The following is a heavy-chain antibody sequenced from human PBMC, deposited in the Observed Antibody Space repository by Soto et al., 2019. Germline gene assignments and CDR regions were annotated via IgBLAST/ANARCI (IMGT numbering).Heavy chain of an antibody. CDR2: INHSGST. CDR3: ARWGVVVPAATGDAFDI. V-gene: IGHV4-34*01. Sequence: QVQLQQWGAGLLKPSETRSLTCAVYGGSFSGYYWSWIRQPPGKGLEWIGEINHSGSTNYNPSLKSRVTISVDTSKNQFSLKLSSVTAADTAVYYCARWGVVVPAATGDAFDIWGQGTMVTVSS. D-gene: IGHD2-2*01. CDR1: GGSFSGYY. J-gene: IGHJ3*02.